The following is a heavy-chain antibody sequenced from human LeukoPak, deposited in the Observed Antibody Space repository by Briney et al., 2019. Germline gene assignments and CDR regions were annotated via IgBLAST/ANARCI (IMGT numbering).Heavy chain of an antibody. CDR1: GYTFTSYY. CDR3: ARDIGESSSSVGGRYYHGMDV. J-gene: IGHJ6*02. Sequence: GASVKVSCKASGYTFTSYYMHWVRQAPGQGLAWMGMINPSGGSTSYAQKFQGRVTMTRDTSTSTVYMELSSLTSEDTAVYYCARDIGESSSSVGGRYYHGMDVWGQGTTVTVSS. V-gene: IGHV1-46*01. CDR2: INPSGGST. D-gene: IGHD6-6*01.